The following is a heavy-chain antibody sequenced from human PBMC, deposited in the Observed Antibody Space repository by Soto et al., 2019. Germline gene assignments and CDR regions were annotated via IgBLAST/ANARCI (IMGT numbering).Heavy chain of an antibody. J-gene: IGHJ3*01. D-gene: IGHD2-2*01. V-gene: IGHV4-34*01. CDR2: INHSGSS. Sequence: QLQLQRRGAGLLRPSETLSLTCVVSGGPFRGYYWSWIRQSPRKGLEWIGEINHSGSSNSNPSLKSRVTISVDMSKTQFSMNLTSVTAADAAVYYCARGRGFMSRNALDLWGQGTRVIVSS. CDR1: GGPFRGYY. CDR3: ARGRGFMSRNALDL.